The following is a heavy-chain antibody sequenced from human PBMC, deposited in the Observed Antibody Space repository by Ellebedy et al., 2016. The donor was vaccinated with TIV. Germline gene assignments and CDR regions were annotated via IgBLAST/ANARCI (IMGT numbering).Heavy chain of an antibody. CDR2: IYSANTT. J-gene: IGHJ4*02. CDR3: AKDLSGDRYPSYYFDY. V-gene: IGHV3-53*05. CDR1: GFSVSTTY. Sequence: GGSLRLSCAASGFSVSTTYMKWVRQAPGKGLEWVSVIYSANTTYYADSVKGRFTISRDNSKNTLYLQMNSLRAEDTAVYYCAKDLSGDRYPSYYFDYWGQGTLVTVSS. D-gene: IGHD2-21*02.